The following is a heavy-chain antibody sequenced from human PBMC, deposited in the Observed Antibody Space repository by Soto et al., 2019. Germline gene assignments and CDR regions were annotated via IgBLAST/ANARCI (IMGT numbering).Heavy chain of an antibody. Sequence: QVQLQESGPGLVKPSGTLSLTCALSGASIITDNWWSWVRQPPGKEMEWIGEIYHSGNTNFNPSVKSRVTISVDTSKNQFSLTVSSVTAADTAIYHCARPSASSKLRGVVINWGQGTLVTVSS. V-gene: IGHV4-4*02. CDR2: IYHSGNT. J-gene: IGHJ4*02. CDR3: ARPSASSKLRGVVIN. D-gene: IGHD3-10*01. CDR1: GASIITDNW.